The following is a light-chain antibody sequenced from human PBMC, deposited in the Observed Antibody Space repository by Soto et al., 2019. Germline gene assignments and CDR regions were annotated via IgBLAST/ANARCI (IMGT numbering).Light chain of an antibody. CDR3: HQYDTSET. Sequence: EIVLTQSPGTLSLSPGERATLSCRASQSVDSTYLAWYQQKPGQAPRLLIYAASLRATGIPDRFSGSGSGTDFTLTISRLEPEDFAVYYCHQYDTSETFGPGTKVDIK. CDR1: QSVDSTY. V-gene: IGKV3-20*01. CDR2: AAS. J-gene: IGKJ3*01.